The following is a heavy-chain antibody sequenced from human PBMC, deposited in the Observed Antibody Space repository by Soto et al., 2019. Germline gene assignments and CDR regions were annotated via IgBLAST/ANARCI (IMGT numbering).Heavy chain of an antibody. V-gene: IGHV3-13*01. Sequence: EVQLVESGGGLVQPGGSLRLSCAASGFTFSNYDMHWVRQVTGKGLERVSTIGTAGDTYYPGSVKGRFTISRENAKNSLYLQMNSLRAEDTAVYYCARGRLISLYYFDYWGQGTLVTVSS. J-gene: IGHJ4*02. CDR1: GFTFSNYD. D-gene: IGHD2-15*01. CDR3: ARGRLISLYYFDY. CDR2: IGTAGDT.